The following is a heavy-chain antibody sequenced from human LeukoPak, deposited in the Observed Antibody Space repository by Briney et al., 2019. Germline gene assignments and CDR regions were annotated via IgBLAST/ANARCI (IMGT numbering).Heavy chain of an antibody. CDR1: GGSISGYS. CDR2: IYSGGST. Sequence: SETLSLTCTVSGGSISGYSWSWIRQPAGKGLEWIGRIYSGGSTNYNSSLKSRVTMSVDTSKNQFSLTLSSVTAADTALYYCARRGSGDSFDTWGQGTLVIVSS. D-gene: IGHD3-22*01. V-gene: IGHV4-4*07. J-gene: IGHJ5*02. CDR3: ARRGSGDSFDT.